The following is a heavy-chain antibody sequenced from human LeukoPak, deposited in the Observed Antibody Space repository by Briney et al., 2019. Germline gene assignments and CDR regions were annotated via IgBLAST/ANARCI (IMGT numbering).Heavy chain of an antibody. Sequence: QSGGSLKLSCAASGFTFSSYTMYWFRQAPGKGVEWVASVSVEGNGRYFPGSVEGRFTISRDNSKNSVFLQMNNVRPEDTAIYFCATVSKVEIDYWGQGTVVTVSS. CDR2: VSVEGNGR. J-gene: IGHJ4*02. CDR3: ATVSKVEIDY. D-gene: IGHD1-26*01. CDR1: GFTFSSYT. V-gene: IGHV3-30*04.